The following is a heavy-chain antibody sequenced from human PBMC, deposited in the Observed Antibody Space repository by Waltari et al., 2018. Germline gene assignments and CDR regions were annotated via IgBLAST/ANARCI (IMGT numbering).Heavy chain of an antibody. CDR3: AKDLLRGAMVLDYVDY. Sequence: EVQLVESGGGLVQPGGSLRLSCAASGFTFSSYAMSWVRQAPGKGLEWVRAGIVRGGRTNYAYSTKGRMTISRDNSKNTLYLQMNSMGAEGTAVDYCAKDLLRGAMVLDYVDYWGQGTLVTVSS. CDR2: GIVRGGRT. D-gene: IGHD3-10*01. CDR1: GFTFSSYA. V-gene: IGHV3-23*04. J-gene: IGHJ4*02.